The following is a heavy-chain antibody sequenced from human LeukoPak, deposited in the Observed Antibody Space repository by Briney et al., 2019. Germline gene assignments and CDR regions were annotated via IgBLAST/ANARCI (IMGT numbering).Heavy chain of an antibody. CDR2: INHSGST. Sequence: SETLSLTCTVSGGSISSYYWSWIRQPPGKGLEWIGEINHSGSTNYNPSLKSRVTISVDTSKNQFSLKLSSVTAADTAVYYCARLYSGSYFGWFDPWGQGTLVTVSS. CDR1: GGSISSYY. D-gene: IGHD1-26*01. CDR3: ARLYSGSYFGWFDP. J-gene: IGHJ5*02. V-gene: IGHV4-34*01.